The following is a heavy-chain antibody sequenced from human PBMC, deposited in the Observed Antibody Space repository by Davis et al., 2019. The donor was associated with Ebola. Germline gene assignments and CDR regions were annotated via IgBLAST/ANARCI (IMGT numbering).Heavy chain of an antibody. Sequence: GESLKISCKGSGYTFTSYWISWVRQMPGKGLEWMGRINPGDSYTNYSPSFQGHVTISADRSISTAYLQWSSLKASDTAMYYCARHVLSYMDVWGKGTTVTVSS. CDR2: INPGDSYT. J-gene: IGHJ6*03. D-gene: IGHD3-10*02. CDR3: ARHVLSYMDV. V-gene: IGHV5-10-1*01. CDR1: GYTFTSYW.